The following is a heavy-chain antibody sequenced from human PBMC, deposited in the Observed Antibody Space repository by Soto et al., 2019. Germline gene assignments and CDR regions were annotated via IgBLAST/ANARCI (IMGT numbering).Heavy chain of an antibody. CDR1: GFTFSSYS. Sequence: EVQLVESGGGLVQPGGSLRLSCAASGFTFSSYSMNWVRQAPGTGLEWVSYISSSSSSIHYADSVKGRFTISRDDAENSLNLQMNSLRAEDPAVYYCARDREGDGDTFDYWGQGTLVTVSS. J-gene: IGHJ4*02. CDR2: ISSSSSSI. CDR3: ARDREGDGDTFDY. D-gene: IGHD1-26*01. V-gene: IGHV3-48*01.